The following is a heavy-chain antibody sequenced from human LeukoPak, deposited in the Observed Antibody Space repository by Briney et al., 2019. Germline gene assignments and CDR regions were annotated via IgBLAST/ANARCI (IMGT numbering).Heavy chain of an antibody. J-gene: IGHJ3*02. CDR3: ARSIMGLNSAYDI. D-gene: IGHD5-12*01. V-gene: IGHV3-23*01. CDR1: GFTLSSYA. Sequence: PGGSLRLSCAASGFTLSSYAMSWVRRAQRNGLEWVSGITVSGTNTYDADSVKGRFTISRDNSKNAVYLQMNSLRAEDTAVYYCARSIMGLNSAYDIWGQGTMVTVSS. CDR2: ITVSGTNT.